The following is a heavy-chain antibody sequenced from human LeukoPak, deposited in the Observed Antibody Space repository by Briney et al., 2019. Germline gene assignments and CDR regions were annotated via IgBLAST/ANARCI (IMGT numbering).Heavy chain of an antibody. CDR2: ISGSGGST. V-gene: IGHV3-23*01. CDR3: ANLDYGDFDAFDI. CDR1: GFTFSSYA. Sequence: GGSLRLACAASGFTFSSYAMSWVRQAPGKGLEWVSAISGSGGSTYYADSVKGRFTISRDNSKNTLYLQMNSLRAEDTAVYYCANLDYGDFDAFDIWGQGTMVTVSS. J-gene: IGHJ3*02. D-gene: IGHD4-17*01.